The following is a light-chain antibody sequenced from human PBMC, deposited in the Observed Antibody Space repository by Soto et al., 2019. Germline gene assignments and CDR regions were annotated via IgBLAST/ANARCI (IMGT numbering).Light chain of an antibody. V-gene: IGLV3-25*02. Sequence: SYELTQPPSVSVSPGQTARITCFGDELPKEYAYWYQQKPGQAPLLVIYKDTERPSGIPERLPASSSGTTVTLTISGGQAEDEGDYYCLSADSSRLYVFGTGTKVTIL. CDR1: ELPKEY. CDR3: LSADSSRLYV. CDR2: KDT. J-gene: IGLJ1*01.